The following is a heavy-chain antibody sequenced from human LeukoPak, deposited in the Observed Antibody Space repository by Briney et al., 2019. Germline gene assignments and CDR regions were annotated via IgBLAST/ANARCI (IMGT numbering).Heavy chain of an antibody. Sequence: GGSLRLSCAASGFTFSSYSMNWVRQAPGKGLEWVSVIYSGGSTYYADSVKGRFTISRDNSKNTLYLQMNSLRAEDTAVYYCAREGYYYDSSGYYYFDYWGQGTLVTVSS. CDR1: GFTFSSYS. D-gene: IGHD3-22*01. CDR3: AREGYYYDSSGYYYFDY. CDR2: IYSGGST. J-gene: IGHJ4*02. V-gene: IGHV3-53*01.